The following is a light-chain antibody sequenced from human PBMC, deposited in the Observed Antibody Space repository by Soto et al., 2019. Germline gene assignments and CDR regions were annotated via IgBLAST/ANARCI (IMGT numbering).Light chain of an antibody. Sequence: QSALTQPRSVSGSPGQSVTISCTGSSSDVGAYDHVSWYQQHPGKAPKLMIYDVSNRPSGVPDRFSGSKSGNTASLTISGLQTEDEDDYHCYSYAGDYIHVLFGGGTKLTVL. J-gene: IGLJ2*01. CDR3: YSYAGDYIHVL. CDR2: DVS. CDR1: SSDVGAYDH. V-gene: IGLV2-11*01.